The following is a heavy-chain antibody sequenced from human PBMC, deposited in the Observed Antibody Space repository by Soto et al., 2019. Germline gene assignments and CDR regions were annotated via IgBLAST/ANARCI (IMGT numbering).Heavy chain of an antibody. D-gene: IGHD3-9*01. CDR3: ARALGILTGYYRP. J-gene: IGHJ5*02. V-gene: IGHV4-30-4*01. Sequence: SETLSLTCTVSGGSISSVDPYWSWIRQPPGKGLEWIGYINYSGSTYYNPSLKSRATISRDTSKNQFSLKLTSVTAADTAVYYCARALGILTGYYRPWGQGTLVTVSS. CDR1: GGSISSVDPY. CDR2: INYSGST.